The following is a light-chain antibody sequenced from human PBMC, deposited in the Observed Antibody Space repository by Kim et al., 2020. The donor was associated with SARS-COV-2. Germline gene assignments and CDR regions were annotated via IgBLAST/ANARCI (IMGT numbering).Light chain of an antibody. CDR1: QPISSS. CDR3: QQHDSYPWT. J-gene: IGKJ1*01. CDR2: RAS. V-gene: IGKV1-5*03. Sequence: ASVGDKVTISCRARQPISSSLAWYQQRAGKAPRLLIYRASSVETGVPSRFSGSGSGTEFTLTITSLQPDDFATYYCQQHDSYPWTFGQGTKVDIK.